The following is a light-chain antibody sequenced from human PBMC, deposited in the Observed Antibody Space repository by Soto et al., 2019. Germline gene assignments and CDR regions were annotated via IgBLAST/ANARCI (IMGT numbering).Light chain of an antibody. Sequence: DIQLTQSPSFLSAFVGDRVTITCRASQVIGSNLAWYQQKPGKPPKLLIYVASTLQSGVPSRFSGSRSGTEFTLTISSLQPEDSATYYCQHFNSYPLTFGGGTRVDLK. CDR1: QVIGSN. CDR3: QHFNSYPLT. V-gene: IGKV1-9*01. CDR2: VAS. J-gene: IGKJ4*01.